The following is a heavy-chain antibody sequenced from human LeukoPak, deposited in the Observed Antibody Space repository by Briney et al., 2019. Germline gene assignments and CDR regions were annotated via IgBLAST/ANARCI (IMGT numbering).Heavy chain of an antibody. CDR1: AYSISSGYF. Sequence: SETLSLTCTVSAYSISSGYFWGWIRQPPGKGLEWIGTIYHTGSTYYNPSLKSRVTISVDTSKNQFSLNLSSVTAADTAMYYCARTRDKPGTYYMDVWGKGTTVSVSS. D-gene: IGHD5-12*01. V-gene: IGHV4-38-2*02. CDR2: IYHTGST. CDR3: ARTRDKPGTYYMDV. J-gene: IGHJ6*03.